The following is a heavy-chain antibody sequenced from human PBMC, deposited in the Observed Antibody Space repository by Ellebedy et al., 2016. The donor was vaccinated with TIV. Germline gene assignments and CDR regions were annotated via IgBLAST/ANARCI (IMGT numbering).Heavy chain of an antibody. J-gene: IGHJ6*02. Sequence: GGSLRLXCAASGFTFSSYSMNWVRQAPGKGLEWVSYISSSSSTIYYADSVKGRFTISRDNAKNSLYLQMNSLRAEDTAVYYCARGTQYRPYNYYYYGMDVWGQGTTVTVSS. CDR2: ISSSSSTI. V-gene: IGHV3-48*01. CDR3: ARGTQYRPYNYYYYGMDV. D-gene: IGHD5-24*01. CDR1: GFTFSSYS.